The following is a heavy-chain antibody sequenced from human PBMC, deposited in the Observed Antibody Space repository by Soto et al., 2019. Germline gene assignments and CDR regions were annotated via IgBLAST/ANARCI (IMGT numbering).Heavy chain of an antibody. D-gene: IGHD5-12*01. V-gene: IGHV2-5*02. CDR3: AHRRWLQFFFDY. Sequence: QITLKESGPTLVKPTQTLTLTCTFSGFSLSSTGMGVGWIRQPPGKALEWLALIYWDDDRRYSPSLKSRLTITKDTSKNQVVLTMTNMDPVDTATYYCAHRRWLQFFFDYWGQGTLVTVSS. CDR2: IYWDDDR. J-gene: IGHJ4*02. CDR1: GFSLSSTGMG.